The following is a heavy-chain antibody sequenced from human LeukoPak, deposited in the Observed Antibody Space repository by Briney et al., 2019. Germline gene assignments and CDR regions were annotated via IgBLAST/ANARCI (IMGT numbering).Heavy chain of an antibody. V-gene: IGHV3-53*01. D-gene: IGHD3-22*01. Sequence: PGGSLRLSCAASGFTVSSDYMNWVRQGPGKGLGWVSVIYSGGSTFYADSVEGRFTISRDNSNNTLYLQMNSLRAEDTAMYYCAREYYDNSGGEDAFDIWGPGTMVTVSS. CDR3: AREYYDNSGGEDAFDI. J-gene: IGHJ3*02. CDR2: IYSGGST. CDR1: GFTVSSDY.